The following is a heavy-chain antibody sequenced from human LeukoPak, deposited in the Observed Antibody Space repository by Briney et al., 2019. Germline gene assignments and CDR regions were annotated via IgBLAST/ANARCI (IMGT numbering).Heavy chain of an antibody. Sequence: ASVKVSCKASGYTFTSYAMHWVRQTPGQRLEWMGWINAGNGNTRYSQKFQGRVTITRDTSASTAYMGLSSLRSEDTAVYYCARSGTTGWLIDYWGQGTLVTVSS. D-gene: IGHD1-1*01. J-gene: IGHJ4*02. CDR2: INAGNGNT. V-gene: IGHV1-3*01. CDR3: ARSGTTGWLIDY. CDR1: GYTFTSYA.